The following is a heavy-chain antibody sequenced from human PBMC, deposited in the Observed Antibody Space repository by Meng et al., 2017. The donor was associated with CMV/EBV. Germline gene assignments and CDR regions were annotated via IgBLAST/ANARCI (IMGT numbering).Heavy chain of an antibody. Sequence: VPLVVSGAEVKQPWASVKVSCKASGGTFSSYAISWVRQAPGQGLEWMGGIIPIFGTANYAQKFQGRVTITADESTSTAYMELSSLRSEDTAVYYCARGSGAGTTWSYFDYWGQGTLVTVSS. D-gene: IGHD1-7*01. CDR1: GGTFSSYA. CDR3: ARGSGAGTTWSYFDY. J-gene: IGHJ4*02. CDR2: IIPIFGTA. V-gene: IGHV1-69*12.